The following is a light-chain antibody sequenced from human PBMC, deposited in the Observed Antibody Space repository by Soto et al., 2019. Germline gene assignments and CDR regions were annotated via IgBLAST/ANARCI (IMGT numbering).Light chain of an antibody. CDR3: CSYASSNTFV. CDR1: SSDVGGYNY. V-gene: IGLV2-23*01. J-gene: IGLJ2*01. Sequence: QSALTQPASVSGSPGQSITISCTGTSSDVGGYNYVSWYQQHPGKAPKLFIYEGSERPSGVSNRFSGSKSGNSASLTISGLQAEDEADYYCCSYASSNTFVFGGGTKLTVL. CDR2: EGS.